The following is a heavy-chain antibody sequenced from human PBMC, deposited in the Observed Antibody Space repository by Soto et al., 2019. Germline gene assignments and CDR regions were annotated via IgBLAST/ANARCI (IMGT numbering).Heavy chain of an antibody. D-gene: IGHD2-2*01. CDR2: IYPGDSDT. Sequence: EVQLVQSGAEVKKPGESLKISCKGSGYSFTSYWIGWVRQMPGKGLEWMGIIYPGDSDTRYSPSFQGQVTISADKSISTAYLQWSSLKASDTAMYYCARLLLDPPNGEYCSSTSCYPNPYYYYGMDVWGQGTTVTVSS. J-gene: IGHJ6*02. V-gene: IGHV5-51*01. CDR3: ARLLLDPPNGEYCSSTSCYPNPYYYYGMDV. CDR1: GYSFTSYW.